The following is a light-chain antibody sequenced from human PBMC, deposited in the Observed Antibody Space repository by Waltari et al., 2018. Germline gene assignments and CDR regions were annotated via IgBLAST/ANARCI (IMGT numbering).Light chain of an antibody. CDR3: LLSYSDAVV. J-gene: IGLJ2*01. Sequence: QAVVTQEPSLTVSPGGTVTPTCGSRTGAVTSGHSPYWFQQKPGQAPRTLIYNTNTKHSWTPARFSGSLLGGKAALTLSGAQPEDEAEYYCLLSYSDAVVFGGGTKLTVL. CDR1: TGAVTSGHS. V-gene: IGLV7-46*01. CDR2: NTN.